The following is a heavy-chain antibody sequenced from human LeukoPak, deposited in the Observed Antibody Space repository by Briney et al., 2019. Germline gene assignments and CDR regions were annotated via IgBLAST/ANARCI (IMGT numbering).Heavy chain of an antibody. J-gene: IGHJ4*02. Sequence: SETLSLTCTVSGGSISSYYWSWIRQPAGKGPEWIGRIYTSGSTNYNPSLKSRVTISVDTSKNQFSLKLSSVAAADTAVYYCAREPRTLSGNSGFDYWGQGTLVTVSS. CDR1: GGSISSYY. CDR2: IYTSGST. D-gene: IGHD4-23*01. V-gene: IGHV4-4*07. CDR3: AREPRTLSGNSGFDY.